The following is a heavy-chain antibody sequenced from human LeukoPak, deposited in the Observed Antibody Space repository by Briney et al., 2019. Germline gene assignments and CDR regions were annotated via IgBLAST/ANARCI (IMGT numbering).Heavy chain of an antibody. CDR1: GFTFDDYA. CDR3: AKDIYRKVVPAAMYFDL. J-gene: IGHJ2*01. V-gene: IGHV3-9*01. D-gene: IGHD2-2*01. Sequence: HPGGSLRLSCAASGFTFDDYAMHWVRQAPGKGLEWVSGISWNSGSIGYADSVKGRFTISRDNAKNSLYLQMNSLRAEDTALYYCAKDIYRKVVPAAMYFDLWGRGTLVTVSS. CDR2: ISWNSGSI.